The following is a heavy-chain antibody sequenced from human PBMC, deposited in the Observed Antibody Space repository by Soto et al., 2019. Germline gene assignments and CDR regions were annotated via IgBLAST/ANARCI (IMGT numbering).Heavy chain of an antibody. CDR3: ARDLRRYGDYYYYYYGMDV. Sequence: PSETLSLTCAVSGGSISSSNWWSWVRQPPGKGLEWIGEIYHSGSTNYNPSLKSRGTISVDKSKNQFSLKLSSVTAADTAVYYCARDLRRYGDYYYYYYGMDVWGQGTTVTVSS. CDR2: IYHSGST. J-gene: IGHJ6*02. CDR1: GGSISSSNW. D-gene: IGHD4-17*01. V-gene: IGHV4-4*02.